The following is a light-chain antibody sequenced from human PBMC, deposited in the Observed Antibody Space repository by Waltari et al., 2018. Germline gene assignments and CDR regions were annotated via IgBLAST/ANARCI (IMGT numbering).Light chain of an antibody. J-gene: IGKJ1*01. CDR2: KAS. V-gene: IGKV1-5*03. Sequence: DIQMTQSPSTLSASVGDRVTITCRASRSLDNWLAWYQQKPGKAPNLLIYKASSLESGVPSRFSGSGSGTEFTLTISTLQPDDFATYYCQHYKSYSWTFGQGTKVEIK. CDR3: QHYKSYSWT. CDR1: RSLDNW.